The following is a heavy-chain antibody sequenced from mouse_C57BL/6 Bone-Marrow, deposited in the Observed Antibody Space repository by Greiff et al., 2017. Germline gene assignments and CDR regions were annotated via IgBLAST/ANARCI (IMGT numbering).Heavy chain of an antibody. J-gene: IGHJ3*01. CDR1: GYTFTGYW. CDR3: ERRGGDYYGSSHFAY. Sequence: QVQLQQSGAELMKPGASVKLSCKATGYTFTGYWIEWVKQRPGHGLEWIGEILPGSGSTNYNEKFKGKATLTADTSSNTAYMQLSSLTTEDSAIYYCERRGGDYYGSSHFAYWGQGTLVTVSA. CDR2: ILPGSGST. D-gene: IGHD1-1*01. V-gene: IGHV1-9*01.